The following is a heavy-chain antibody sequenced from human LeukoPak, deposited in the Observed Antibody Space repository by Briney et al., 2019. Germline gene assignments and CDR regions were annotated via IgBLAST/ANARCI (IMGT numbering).Heavy chain of an antibody. D-gene: IGHD2-2*01. CDR2: IYYSGST. J-gene: IGHJ6*03. CDR3: ARDADERYCSSTSCYRYYYMDV. V-gene: IGHV4-59*02. CDR1: GYSVSSYY. Sequence: PSETLSLTCTVSGYSVSSYYWSWIRQPPGKGLEWSGYIYYSGSTNYNPSLKSRVTISVDTSKNQFSLKLSSVTAADTAVYYCARDADERYCSSTSCYRYYYMDVWGKGTTVTIPS.